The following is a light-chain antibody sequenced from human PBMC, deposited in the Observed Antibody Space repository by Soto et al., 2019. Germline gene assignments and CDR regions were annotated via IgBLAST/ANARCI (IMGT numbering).Light chain of an antibody. CDR1: SSNIGAGYD. Sequence: QFVLTQPPSVSGAPGQRGTISCTGSSSNIGAGYDVHWYQQLPGTAPKLLIYGNSNRPSGVPDRFSGSKSGTSASLAITGLQAEDEADYYCQSYDSSLSGSYVFGTGTKVTVL. CDR3: QSYDSSLSGSYV. J-gene: IGLJ1*01. V-gene: IGLV1-40*01. CDR2: GNS.